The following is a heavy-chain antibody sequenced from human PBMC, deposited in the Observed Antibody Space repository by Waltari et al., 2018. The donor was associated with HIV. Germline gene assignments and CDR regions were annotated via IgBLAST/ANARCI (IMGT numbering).Heavy chain of an antibody. CDR2: SNGDGSST. Sequence: EVQLVESGGGLVQPGGSLRLSCVASGLTFSSYWMHWVRKAPGKGLVWVSRSNGDGSSTAYADSVRGRFTISRDNAKNTLYLQMNSLRAEDTAVYYCARGFRVGCSDATCYSHYWGQGTLVTVSS. CDR1: GLTFSSYW. J-gene: IGHJ4*02. D-gene: IGHD2-15*01. CDR3: ARGFRVGCSDATCYSHY. V-gene: IGHV3-74*01.